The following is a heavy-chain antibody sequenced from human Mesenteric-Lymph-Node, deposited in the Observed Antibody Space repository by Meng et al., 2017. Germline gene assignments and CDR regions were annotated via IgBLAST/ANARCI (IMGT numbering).Heavy chain of an antibody. CDR2: VNPSGGIT. D-gene: IGHD3-10*01. J-gene: IGHJ3*02. CDR1: GYTFTSYY. V-gene: IGHV1-46*01. Sequence: ASVKVSCKASGYTFTSYYMHWVRQAPGQGLEWMGIVNPSGGITSYAQKFQGRVTVTRDTSTSTVYMELSSLRSDDSAVYYCARGSARGLWFGELSGAFDIWGQGTMVTVSS. CDR3: ARGSARGLWFGELSGAFDI.